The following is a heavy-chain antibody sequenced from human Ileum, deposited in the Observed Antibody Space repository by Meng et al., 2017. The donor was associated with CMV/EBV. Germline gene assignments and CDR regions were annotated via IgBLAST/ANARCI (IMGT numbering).Heavy chain of an antibody. CDR3: ARAPRVVVLLTQRGAFDI. D-gene: IGHD3-22*01. CDR1: GGSINISPYY. V-gene: IGHV4-39*07. J-gene: IGHJ3*02. CDR2: IYYSGTT. Sequence: GSLRLSCSVSGGSINISPYYWAWIRQSPGQGLEWIGTIYYSGTTFYNASLKSRATISVDTSKNQFSLGLTSVTAANTAVYYCARAPRVVVLLTQRGAFDIWSQGTLVTVSS.